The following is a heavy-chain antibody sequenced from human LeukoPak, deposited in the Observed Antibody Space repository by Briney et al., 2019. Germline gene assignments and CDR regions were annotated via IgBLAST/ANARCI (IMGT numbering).Heavy chain of an antibody. D-gene: IGHD5-12*01. CDR2: IGIAGDT. Sequence: QTGGSLRLSCAASGFTFSNYDMHWVRQVTGKGLEWVSAIGIAGDTYYPGSVKGRFTISRENAKNSLYLQMNSLRAGDTAVYYCARDQFIVATISYYGMDVWGQGTTVTVSS. V-gene: IGHV3-13*01. CDR1: GFTFSNYD. J-gene: IGHJ6*02. CDR3: ARDQFIVATISYYGMDV.